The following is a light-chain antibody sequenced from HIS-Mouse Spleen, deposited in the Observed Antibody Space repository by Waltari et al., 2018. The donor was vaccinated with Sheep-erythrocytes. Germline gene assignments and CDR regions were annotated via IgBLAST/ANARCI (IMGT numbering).Light chain of an antibody. V-gene: IGLV2-23*01. CDR3: CSYAGSSTPWV. CDR2: EGS. Sequence: QSALTQPASVSGSPGQSITISCTGPSSAVGSHNLVSWYQQHPGKAPKLMIYEGSKRHSGVSNRFSGSKSGNTASLTISGLQAEDEADYYCCSYAGSSTPWVFGGGTKLTVL. J-gene: IGLJ3*02. CDR1: SSAVGSHNL.